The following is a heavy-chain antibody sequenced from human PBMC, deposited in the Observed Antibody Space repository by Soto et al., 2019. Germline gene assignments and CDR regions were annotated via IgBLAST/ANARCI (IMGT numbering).Heavy chain of an antibody. CDR2: ISGSGGST. J-gene: IGHJ4*02. D-gene: IGHD5-12*01. V-gene: IGHV3-23*01. Sequence: LRLSCAASGFTFSSYAMSWVRQAPGKGLEWVSAISGSGGSTYYADSVKGRFTISRDNSKNTLYLQMNSLRAEDTAVYYCAKDDYNSGYDAGYYWGQGTLVTVSS. CDR3: AKDDYNSGYDAGYY. CDR1: GFTFSSYA.